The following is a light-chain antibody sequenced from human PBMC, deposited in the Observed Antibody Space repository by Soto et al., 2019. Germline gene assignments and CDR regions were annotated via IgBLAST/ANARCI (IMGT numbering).Light chain of an antibody. V-gene: IGKV1-39*01. CDR3: QQSYSNPWT. Sequence: DIQMTQSPSSLSASVRDRVTITCRASQSISSYLNWYQQKPGKAPKVLIYAASSLQSGVPSRFSGSGSGTDFTLTISSLQPEDFATYYCQQSYSNPWTFGQGTKVDIK. CDR1: QSISSY. CDR2: AAS. J-gene: IGKJ1*01.